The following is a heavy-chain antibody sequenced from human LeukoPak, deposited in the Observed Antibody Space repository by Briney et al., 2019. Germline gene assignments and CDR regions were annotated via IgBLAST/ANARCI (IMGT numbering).Heavy chain of an antibody. J-gene: IGHJ6*02. CDR2: ISAYNGNT. CDR3: AIDSSTSYYYYGMDV. CDR1: GYTFTSYG. V-gene: IGHV1-18*01. Sequence: ASVKVSCKASGYTFTSYGISWVRQAPGQGLEWMGWISAYNGNTNYAQKLQGRVTMTTDTSTSTAYMELRSLRSDDTAVYYCAIDSSTSYYYYGMDVWGQGTTVTVSS. D-gene: IGHD2-2*01.